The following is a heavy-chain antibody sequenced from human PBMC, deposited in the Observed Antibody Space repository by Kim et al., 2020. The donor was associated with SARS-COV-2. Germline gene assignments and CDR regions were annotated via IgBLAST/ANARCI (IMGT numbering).Heavy chain of an antibody. V-gene: IGHV4-39*01. CDR3: ARHGLSSGYYEYFQH. CDR2: IYYSGST. Sequence: SETLSLTCTVSGGSISSSSYYWGWIRQPPGKGLEWIGSIYYSGSTYYNPSLKSRVTISVDTSKNQFSLKLSSVTAADTAVYYCARHGLSSGYYEYFQHWGQGTLVTVSS. CDR1: GGSISSSSYY. D-gene: IGHD3-22*01. J-gene: IGHJ1*01.